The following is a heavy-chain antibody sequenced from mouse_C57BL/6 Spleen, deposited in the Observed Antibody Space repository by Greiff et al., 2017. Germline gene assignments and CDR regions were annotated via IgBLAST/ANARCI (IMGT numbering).Heavy chain of an antibody. D-gene: IGHD2-13*01. CDR3: ARRNGVYPFAY. Sequence: VQLQESGAGLVKPGGSVKLSCAASGFTFTDYGMHWVRQAPEQGLEWVAYISPGSSTIYYTDTLKGRFTITGDKSSNTLFLQMTRLRSEDAAMYYCARRNGVYPFAYWGQGTLVTVSA. CDR2: ISPGSSTI. V-gene: IGHV5-17*01. J-gene: IGHJ3*01. CDR1: GFTFTDYG.